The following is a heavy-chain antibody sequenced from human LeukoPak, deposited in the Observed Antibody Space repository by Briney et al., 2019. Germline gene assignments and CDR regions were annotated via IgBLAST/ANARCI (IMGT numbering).Heavy chain of an antibody. V-gene: IGHV3-30*02. CDR3: AKVNHGSGSYYKTQPLFDY. J-gene: IGHJ4*02. CDR1: GFTFSSYA. D-gene: IGHD3-10*01. Sequence: PGGSLRLSCAASGFTFSSYAMHWVRQAPGKGLEWVAFIRYNGSNKYYADSVKGRFTISRDNSKNTLYLQMNSLRAEDTAVYYCAKVNHGSGSYYKTQPLFDYWGQGTLVTVSS. CDR2: IRYNGSNK.